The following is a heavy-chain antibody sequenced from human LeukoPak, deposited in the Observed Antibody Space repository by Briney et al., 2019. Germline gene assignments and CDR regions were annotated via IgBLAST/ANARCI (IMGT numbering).Heavy chain of an antibody. Sequence: SETLSLTCAVYGGSFSGYYWSWIRQPPGKGLEWIGEINHSGSTNYNPSLKSRVTISVDTSENQFSPKLSSVTAADTAVYYCARGRRGSYYPIYYFDYWGQGTLVTVSS. J-gene: IGHJ4*02. CDR3: ARGRRGSYYPIYYFDY. D-gene: IGHD1-26*01. CDR1: GGSFSGYY. CDR2: INHSGST. V-gene: IGHV4-34*01.